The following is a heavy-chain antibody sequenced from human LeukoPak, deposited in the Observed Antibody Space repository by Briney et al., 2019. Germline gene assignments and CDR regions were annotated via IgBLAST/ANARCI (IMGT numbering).Heavy chain of an antibody. J-gene: IGHJ4*02. CDR3: ARPYSAYAFDY. CDR2: IRRSSDTI. V-gene: IGHV3-48*04. D-gene: IGHD5-12*01. Sequence: GESLKISCAASGFTFGTYAMIWVRQAPGKGLEWISYIRRSSDTIYYADSVKGRFTISRDNAKSSLYLHMNSLRVEDTAVYYCARPYSAYAFDYWGQGTLVTVSS. CDR1: GFTFGTYA.